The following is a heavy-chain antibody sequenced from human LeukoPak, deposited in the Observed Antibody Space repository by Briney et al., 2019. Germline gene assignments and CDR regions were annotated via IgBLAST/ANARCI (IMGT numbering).Heavy chain of an antibody. CDR1: GGSFSGYY. Sequence: ETLSLTCAVYGGSFSGYYWSWIRQPPGKGLEWIGEINHSGSTNYNPSLKSRVTISVDTSKNQFSLKLSSVTVADTAVYYCARGRGYSYGPHNYFDYWGQGTLVTVSS. J-gene: IGHJ4*02. D-gene: IGHD5-18*01. CDR2: INHSGST. CDR3: ARGRGYSYGPHNYFDY. V-gene: IGHV4-34*01.